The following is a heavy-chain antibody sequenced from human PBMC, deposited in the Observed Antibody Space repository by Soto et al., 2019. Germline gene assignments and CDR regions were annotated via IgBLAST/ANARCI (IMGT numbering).Heavy chain of an antibody. CDR2: ITSRRYGGTT. V-gene: IGHV3-49*03. CDR1: GFTFGDYA. J-gene: IGHJ4*02. CDR3: SSPPREKSGEHQFDL. Sequence: GGSLRLSCSGSGFTFGDYALSWFRQAPGKGLEWVSFITSRRYGGTTHYAASVKGRFTISRDDSKSIAFLQMSSLKVEDTAMYNCSSPPREKSGEHQFDLWGRETLVTVSS. D-gene: IGHD3-10*01.